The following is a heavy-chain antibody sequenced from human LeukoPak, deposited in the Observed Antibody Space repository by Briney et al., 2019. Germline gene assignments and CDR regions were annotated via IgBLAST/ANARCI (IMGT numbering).Heavy chain of an antibody. CDR3: ARLAAHYNAFDI. V-gene: IGHV1-46*01. J-gene: IGHJ3*02. D-gene: IGHD6-13*01. CDR2: INPSGGST. Sequence: ASVKVSCKASGYTFTSNYMHWVRQAPGQGLEWMGIINPSGGSTSYAQKFQGRVTMTRDTSTSTVYMELSSLRSEDTAVYHCARLAAHYNAFDIWGQGTMVTVSS. CDR1: GYTFTSNY.